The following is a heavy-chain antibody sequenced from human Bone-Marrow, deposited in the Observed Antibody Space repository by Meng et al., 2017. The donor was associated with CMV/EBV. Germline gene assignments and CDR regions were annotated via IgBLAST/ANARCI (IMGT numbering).Heavy chain of an antibody. CDR2: ISGSGGST. CDR3: AKDIGYCSSTSCYTGID. J-gene: IGHJ4*02. CDR1: GFTFSSYA. Sequence: GESLKISCAASGFTFSSYAMSWVRQAPGKGLEWVSAISGSGGSTYYADSVKGRFTISRDNAKNSLYLQMNSLRAEDTALYYCAKDIGYCSSTSCYTGIDWGQGTLVTVSS. D-gene: IGHD2-2*02. V-gene: IGHV3-23*01.